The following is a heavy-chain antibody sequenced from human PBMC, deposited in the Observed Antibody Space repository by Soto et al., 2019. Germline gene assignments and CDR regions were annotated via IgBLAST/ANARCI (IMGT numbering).Heavy chain of an antibody. CDR3: ATDWRITMIVVAPEYFQH. Sequence: GGSLRLSCAASGFTFSSYAMSWVRQAPGKGLEWVSAISGSGGSTCYADSVKGRFTISRDNSKNTLYLQMNSLRAEDTAVYYCATDWRITMIVVAPEYFQHWGQGTLVTVSS. D-gene: IGHD3-22*01. V-gene: IGHV3-23*01. CDR2: ISGSGGST. CDR1: GFTFSSYA. J-gene: IGHJ1*01.